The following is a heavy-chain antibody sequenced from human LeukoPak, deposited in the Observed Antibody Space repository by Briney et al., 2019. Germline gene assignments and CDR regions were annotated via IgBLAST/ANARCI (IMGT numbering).Heavy chain of an antibody. CDR1: GYSFTSYW. D-gene: IGHD3-10*01. CDR2: IYPGDSDT. CDR3: ARQYYYGSGSRDFDC. J-gene: IGHJ4*02. Sequence: GESLKISCKGSGYSFTSYWIAWVRQMPGKGLEWMGIIYPGDSDTRYSPSFQGQVTISADKSISTAYLQWSSLKASDTAMYYCARQYYYGSGSRDFDCWGQGTLVTVSS. V-gene: IGHV5-51*01.